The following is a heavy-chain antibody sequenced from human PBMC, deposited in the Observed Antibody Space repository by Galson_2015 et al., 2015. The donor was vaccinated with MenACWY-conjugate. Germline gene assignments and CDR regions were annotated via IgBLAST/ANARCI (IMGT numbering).Heavy chain of an antibody. CDR3: ARGYSSGWGFDY. V-gene: IGHV1-69*04. Sequence: SVKVSCKASGGTFSSYAISWVRQAPGQGLEWMGRIIPILGIANYAQEFQGRVTITADKSTSTAYMELSSLRSEDTAVYYCARGYSSGWGFDYWGQGTLVTVSS. CDR2: IIPILGIA. D-gene: IGHD6-19*01. J-gene: IGHJ4*02. CDR1: GGTFSSYA.